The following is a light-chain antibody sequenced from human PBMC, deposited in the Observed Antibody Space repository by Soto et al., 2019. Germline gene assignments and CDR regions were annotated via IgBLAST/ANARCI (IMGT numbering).Light chain of an antibody. CDR1: TSIIGATYD. CDR3: QSYDSSLKYV. CDR2: GNN. Sequence: QSVLTQPPSVSGAPGQRVTISRTGITSIIGATYDVHWYQQLPGTAPKLLIYGNNNRPSGVPDRFSASKSGTSASLAIAGLQAEDEADYYCQSYDSSLKYVFGTGTKVTVL. V-gene: IGLV1-40*01. J-gene: IGLJ1*01.